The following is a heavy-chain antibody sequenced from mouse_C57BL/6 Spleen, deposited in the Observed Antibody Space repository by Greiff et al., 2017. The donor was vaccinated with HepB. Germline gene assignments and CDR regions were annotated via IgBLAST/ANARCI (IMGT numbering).Heavy chain of an antibody. CDR3: ARSDDSAWFAY. Sequence: QVQLQQPGAELVRPGTSVKLSCKASGYTFTSYWMHWVKQRPGQGLEWIGVIDPSDSYTNYNQKFKGKATLTVDTSSSTAYMQLSSLTSEDSAVYYCARSDDSAWFAYWGLDSGHCLC. D-gene: IGHD2-4*01. J-gene: IGHJ3*01. V-gene: IGHV1-59*01. CDR1: GYTFTSYW. CDR2: IDPSDSYT.